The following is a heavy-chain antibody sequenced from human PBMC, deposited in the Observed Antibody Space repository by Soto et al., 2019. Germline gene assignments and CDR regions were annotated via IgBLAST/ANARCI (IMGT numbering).Heavy chain of an antibody. J-gene: IGHJ6*03. Sequence: ASVKVSCKVSGYTLTELSMHWVRQAPGKGLEWMGGFDPEDGETIYAQKFQGRVTMTEDTSTDTAYMELSSLRSEDTAVYYCATGKLLFGYYYYYYMDVWGKGTTVTVSS. V-gene: IGHV1-24*01. CDR2: FDPEDGET. D-gene: IGHD3-10*01. CDR1: GYTLTELS. CDR3: ATGKLLFGYYYYYYMDV.